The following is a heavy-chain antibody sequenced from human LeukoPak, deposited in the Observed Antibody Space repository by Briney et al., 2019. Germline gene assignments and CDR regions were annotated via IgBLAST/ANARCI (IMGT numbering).Heavy chain of an antibody. Sequence: SSETLSLTCTVSGGSISSYYWSWIRQPRGKGLEWIGYMCYSGSTNYNPSLKSRVTISVDTSKNQFSLKLSSVTAADTAVYYCARGGEGGSYSYYYYYYYMDVWGKGTTVTVSS. CDR2: MCYSGST. D-gene: IGHD1-26*01. V-gene: IGHV4-59*01. CDR3: ARGGEGGSYSYYYYYYYMDV. J-gene: IGHJ6*03. CDR1: GGSISSYY.